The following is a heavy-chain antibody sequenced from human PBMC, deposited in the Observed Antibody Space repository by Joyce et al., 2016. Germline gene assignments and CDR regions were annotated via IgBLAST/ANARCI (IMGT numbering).Heavy chain of an antibody. V-gene: IGHV3-21*02. CDR2: ISSDSTYI. CDR3: ARGEIVYDYSMDL. J-gene: IGHJ6*02. D-gene: IGHD3-22*01. Sequence: EVQLVESGGGLVKPGGSLRISCAASGFTFSTSSMSWFRRAPGKGLEWVSAISSDSTYIFYADSVKGRFTVSRDNAKNSLYLQMNSLRAEDTAVFFCARGEIVYDYSMDLWGQGTTVTVSS. CDR1: GFTFSTSS.